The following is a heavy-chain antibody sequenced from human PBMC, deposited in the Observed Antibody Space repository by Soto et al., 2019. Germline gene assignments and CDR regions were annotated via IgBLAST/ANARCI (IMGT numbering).Heavy chain of an antibody. V-gene: IGHV1-3*01. CDR3: ARDKYSYGYSTFDY. Sequence: KFQGRVTITRDTSASTAYMELSSLRSEDTAVYYCARDKYSYGYSTFDYWGQVTLFTVSS. D-gene: IGHD5-18*01. J-gene: IGHJ4*02.